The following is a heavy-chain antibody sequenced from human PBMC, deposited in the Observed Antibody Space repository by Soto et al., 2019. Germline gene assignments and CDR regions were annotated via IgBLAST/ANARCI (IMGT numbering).Heavy chain of an antibody. D-gene: IGHD4-17*01. CDR3: VREAGDYDWYFDL. Sequence: QAQLVQSGPEVKEPGASVKVSCKASGYTFSSRGIYWVRQAPGQGLEWMGWISPHNAKTHYAQSLQGRVTLTTDTSTSTAYMDRRSLRSDDTAVYYCVREAGDYDWYFDLWGRGTPVTVSS. CDR1: GYTFSSRG. V-gene: IGHV1-18*01. J-gene: IGHJ2*01. CDR2: ISPHNAKT.